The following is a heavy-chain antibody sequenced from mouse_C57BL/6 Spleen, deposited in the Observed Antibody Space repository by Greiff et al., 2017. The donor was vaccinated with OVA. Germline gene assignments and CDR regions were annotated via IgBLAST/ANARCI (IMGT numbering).Heavy chain of an antibody. V-gene: IGHV1-9*01. Sequence: QVQLKQSGAELLKPGASVKLSCKATGYTFTGYWIEWVKQRPGHGLEWIGEIFPGSGSTNYNEKFKGKATFTADTTSNTAYMQLSSLTTEDSAVYYCARKGSSPYYYAMDYWGQGTSVTVSS. CDR1: GYTFTGYW. D-gene: IGHD1-1*01. J-gene: IGHJ4*01. CDR2: IFPGSGST. CDR3: ARKGSSPYYYAMDY.